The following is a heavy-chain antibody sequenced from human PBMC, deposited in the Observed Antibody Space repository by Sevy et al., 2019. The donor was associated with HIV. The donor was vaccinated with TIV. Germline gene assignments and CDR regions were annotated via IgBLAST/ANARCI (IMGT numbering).Heavy chain of an antibody. V-gene: IGHV3-23*01. CDR1: GFTFSSYA. Sequence: GGSLRLSCAASGFTFSSYAMSWVRQAPGKGLEWVSAISGSGGSTYYADSVKGRFTISRDNSKNTLYLLMNSLRAEDTAVYYCARPSGGRGAQLDYWGQGTLVTVSS. CDR2: ISGSGGST. D-gene: IGHD3-10*01. J-gene: IGHJ4*02. CDR3: ARPSGGRGAQLDY.